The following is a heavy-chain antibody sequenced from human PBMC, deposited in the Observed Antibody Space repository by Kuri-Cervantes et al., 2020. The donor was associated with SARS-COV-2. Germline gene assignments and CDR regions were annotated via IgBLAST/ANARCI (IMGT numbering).Heavy chain of an antibody. CDR2: SYTSGST. Sequence: SETLSPTCTVSGGPISSYYWSWIRQPDGKGLEWIGRSYTSGSTNYNPSLKSLVTMSLDTSKNQFSLKLSSVTAADTAVYYCARDTYYDISTGYSPPGFDPWGQGTLVTVSS. D-gene: IGHD3-9*01. J-gene: IGHJ5*02. V-gene: IGHV4-4*07. CDR3: ARDTYYDISTGYSPPGFDP. CDR1: GGPISSYY.